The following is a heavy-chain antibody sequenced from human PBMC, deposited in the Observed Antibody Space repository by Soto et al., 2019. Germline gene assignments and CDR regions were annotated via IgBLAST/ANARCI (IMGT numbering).Heavy chain of an antibody. J-gene: IGHJ3*02. Sequence: SETLSLTCAVSGGSISSGGYSWSWIRQPPGKGLEWIGYMYHSGSTYYNPSLKSRVTISIDTSKNQFSLNLTSVTAADSALYYFARLGNHDVFDMWGQGTMVTVS. CDR1: GGSISSGGYS. CDR3: ARLGNHDVFDM. CDR2: MYHSGST. V-gene: IGHV4-30-2*01.